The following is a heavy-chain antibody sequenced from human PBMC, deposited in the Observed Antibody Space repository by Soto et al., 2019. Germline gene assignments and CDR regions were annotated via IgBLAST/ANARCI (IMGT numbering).Heavy chain of an antibody. Sequence: QLQLQESGPGLVKPSETLSLTCTVSGGSISSSSYYWGWIRQPPGKGLEWIGSIYYSGYTYYNPSLTWRVTIPVDTSKHVFSLKLSSVTAADTAVYYCARHNGLITVGYYYAMEVWGQGTTVTGSS. CDR2: IYYSGYT. J-gene: IGHJ6*02. V-gene: IGHV4-39*01. CDR3: ARHNGLITVGYYYAMEV. CDR1: GGSISSSSYY.